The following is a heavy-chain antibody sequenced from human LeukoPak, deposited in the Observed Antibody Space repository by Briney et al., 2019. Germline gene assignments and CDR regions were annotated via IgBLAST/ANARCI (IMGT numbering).Heavy chain of an antibody. V-gene: IGHV3-21*01. D-gene: IGHD3-10*01. CDR2: INNNSSYI. J-gene: IGHJ4*02. CDR3: ARSFTYYYGSGSYYTLDY. CDR1: GFTFSSHS. Sequence: GALRTSFAASGFTFSSHSINRVRQAPGKGVGWVLTINNNSSYIYYADSVKGRFTISRDNAKNSLYLQMNSLRAEDTAVYYCARSFTYYYGSGSYYTLDYWGQGTLVTVSS.